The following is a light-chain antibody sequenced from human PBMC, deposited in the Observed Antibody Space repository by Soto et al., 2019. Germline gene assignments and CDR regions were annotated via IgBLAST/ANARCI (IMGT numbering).Light chain of an antibody. CDR2: GSS. J-gene: IGKJ2*01. CDR3: QQYGSSTPYT. Sequence: EVVLTQSPGTLSLSPGERATLSGRASEKVSNNYLAWYQQKPGQAPRLLIFGSSGRAAGIPDRFSGIGSGTDCTLTISSLEPEDFAVYYCQQYGSSTPYTFGQGTKLEIK. CDR1: EKVSNNY. V-gene: IGKV3-20*01.